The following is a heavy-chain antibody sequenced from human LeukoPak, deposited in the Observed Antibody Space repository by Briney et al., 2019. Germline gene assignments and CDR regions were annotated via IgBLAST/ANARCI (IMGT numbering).Heavy chain of an antibody. CDR2: ISSSSNYI. Sequence: GGSLRLSCAASGFSFSTYIMNWVRQAPGKGLEWVSSISSSSNYIYYADSVKGRFTVSRDNAMSSLYLHMNSLRAEDTAVYYCARFGWVPPAHFDYWGQGTLVTVSS. J-gene: IGHJ4*02. CDR1: GFSFSTYI. CDR3: ARFGWVPPAHFDY. D-gene: IGHD3-10*01. V-gene: IGHV3-21*01.